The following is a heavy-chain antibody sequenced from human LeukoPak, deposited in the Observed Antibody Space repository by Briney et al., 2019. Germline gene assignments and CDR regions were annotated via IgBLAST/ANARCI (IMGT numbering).Heavy chain of an antibody. CDR1: GFTFSSYA. V-gene: IGHV3-7*01. CDR2: IKQDGSEK. Sequence: GGSLRLSCAASGFTFSSYAMSWVRQAPGKGLEWVANIKQDGSEKYYVDSVKGRLTISRDNAKNSLYLQMNSLRAEDTAVYYCAREYGGNSGNFDYWGQGTLVTVSS. J-gene: IGHJ4*02. D-gene: IGHD4-23*01. CDR3: AREYGGNSGNFDY.